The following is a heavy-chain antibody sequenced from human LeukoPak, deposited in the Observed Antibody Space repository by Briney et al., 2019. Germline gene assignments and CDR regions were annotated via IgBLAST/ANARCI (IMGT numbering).Heavy chain of an antibody. V-gene: IGHV1-46*01. D-gene: IGHD3-10*01. CDR3: ARTQVGYYGSGSYPDY. Sequence: ASVKASCKASGYTFTSYYMHWVRQAPGQGLEWMGIINPSGGSTSYAQKFQGRVTMTRDTSTSTVYMELSSLRSEDTAVYYCARTQVGYYGSGSYPDYWGQGTLVTVSS. CDR1: GYTFTSYY. J-gene: IGHJ4*02. CDR2: INPSGGST.